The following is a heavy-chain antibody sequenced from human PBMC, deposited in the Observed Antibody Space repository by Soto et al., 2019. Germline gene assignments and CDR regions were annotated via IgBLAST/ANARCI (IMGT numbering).Heavy chain of an antibody. CDR3: IGYGFGRRFDY. CDR1: GFTFSSYA. D-gene: IGHD5-18*01. CDR2: ISGSGGST. J-gene: IGHJ4*02. Sequence: PGGSLRLSCAASGFTFSSYAMSWVRQAPGKGLEWVSAISGSGGSTYYADSVKGRFTISRDNSKNTLYLQMNSLRAEDTAVYHCIGYGFGRRFDYWGQGTLVTVSS. V-gene: IGHV3-23*01.